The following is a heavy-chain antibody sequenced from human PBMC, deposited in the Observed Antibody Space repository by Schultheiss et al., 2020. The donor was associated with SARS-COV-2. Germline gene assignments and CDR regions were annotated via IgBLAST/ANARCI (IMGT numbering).Heavy chain of an antibody. Sequence: GGSLRLSCAASGFTFSSYAMHWVRQAPGKGLEWVAVISYDGSNKYYADSVKGRFTISRDNSKNTLYLQMNSLRAEDTAVYYCARVPYSSGWYADLDYWGQGTLVTVSS. CDR3: ARVPYSSGWYADLDY. D-gene: IGHD6-19*01. CDR2: ISYDGSNK. V-gene: IGHV3-30*04. J-gene: IGHJ4*02. CDR1: GFTFSSYA.